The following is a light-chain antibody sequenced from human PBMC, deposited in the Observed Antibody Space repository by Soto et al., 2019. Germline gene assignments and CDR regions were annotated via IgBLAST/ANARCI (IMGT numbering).Light chain of an antibody. J-gene: IGLJ1*01. CDR2: SNY. Sequence: QSVLTQPPSASWTPGQRVTISCSGSSSNIESNTVTWYQQLPGTAPKLVIYSNYDRPSGVPDRFSGSTSGTSASLVIRGLQSEDEADYYCAAWDDILNGYVFGGGTKVTV. CDR1: SSNIESNT. CDR3: AAWDDILNGYV. V-gene: IGLV1-44*01.